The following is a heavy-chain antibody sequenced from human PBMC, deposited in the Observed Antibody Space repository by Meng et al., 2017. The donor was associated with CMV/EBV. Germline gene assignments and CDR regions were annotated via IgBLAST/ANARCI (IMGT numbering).Heavy chain of an antibody. CDR1: GFTFSSYS. Sequence: GGSLRLSCAASGFTFSSYSMNWVRQAPGKGLEWVSSISSSSSYIYYADSVKSRFTISRDNAKNSLYLQMNSLRAEDTAVYYCARGPRREYYDSSGYYLDYWGQGTLVTVSS. V-gene: IGHV3-21*01. J-gene: IGHJ4*02. CDR3: ARGPRREYYDSSGYYLDY. CDR2: ISSSSSYI. D-gene: IGHD3-22*01.